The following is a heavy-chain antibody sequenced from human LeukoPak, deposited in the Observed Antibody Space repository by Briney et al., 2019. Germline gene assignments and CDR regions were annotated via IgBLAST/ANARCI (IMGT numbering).Heavy chain of an antibody. V-gene: IGHV4-39*07. CDR2: IYLSGST. CDR1: GGSISSSGYY. CDR3: ARLTTKPYYDFWSGYPDY. Sequence: SETLSLTCTVSGGSISSSGYYWGWIRQPPGKGLEWIGSIYLSGSTYYNPSLKSRVTISVDTSKNQFSLKLSSVTAADTAVYYCARLTTKPYYDFWSGYPDYWGQGTLVAVSS. J-gene: IGHJ4*02. D-gene: IGHD3-3*01.